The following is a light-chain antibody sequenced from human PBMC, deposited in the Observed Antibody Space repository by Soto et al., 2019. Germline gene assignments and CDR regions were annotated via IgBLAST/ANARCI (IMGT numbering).Light chain of an antibody. J-gene: IGLJ1*01. V-gene: IGLV2-14*01. CDR3: SSYASTSTAV. CDR1: SGDFGAYNY. CDR2: EVN. Sequence: QSALTQPASVSGSPGQSITISCTGTSGDFGAYNYVSWYQQHPGKAPKLMIYEVNYRPSGVSNRFSGSKSGITASLTISGLQAEDEADYYCSSYASTSTAVFGTGTKLTVL.